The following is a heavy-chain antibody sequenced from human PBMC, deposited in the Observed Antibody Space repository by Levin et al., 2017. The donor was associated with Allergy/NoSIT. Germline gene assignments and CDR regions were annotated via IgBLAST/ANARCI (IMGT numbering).Heavy chain of an antibody. J-gene: IGHJ5*02. Sequence: SETLSLTCAAYGGSFSGSYWSWTRQPPGKGLEWIGEINHSGSTNSNPSPKRRVTISVDTSKNQFSLKLSAVTAADTAVYYCARDVPWGATNWFDPWGQGTLVTVSS. CDR1: GGSFSGSY. CDR3: ARDVPWGATNWFDP. D-gene: IGHD1-26*01. CDR2: INHSGST. V-gene: IGHV4-34*01.